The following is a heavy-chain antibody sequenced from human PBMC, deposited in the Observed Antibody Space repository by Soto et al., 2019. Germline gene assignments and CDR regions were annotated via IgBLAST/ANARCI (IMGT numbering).Heavy chain of an antibody. V-gene: IGHV1-46*01. Sequence: ASVKVSCKAIGYSFTSHYMHWVRQAPGQGLEWMGTINPSGGSTSYAQKFQGRVTMTRDTSTSTVYMELSSLRSEDTAVYYCARDVGYDFWSGYYVYYYYGMDVWGQGTTVTVSS. CDR1: GYSFTSHY. CDR2: INPSGGST. D-gene: IGHD3-3*01. CDR3: ARDVGYDFWSGYYVYYYYGMDV. J-gene: IGHJ6*02.